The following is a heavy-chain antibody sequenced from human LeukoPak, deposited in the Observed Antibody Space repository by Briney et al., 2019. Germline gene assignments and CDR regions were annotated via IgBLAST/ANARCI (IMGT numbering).Heavy chain of an antibody. CDR3: ATLAPSITIFGVVHDY. CDR2: IRYDGSNK. J-gene: IGHJ4*02. V-gene: IGHV3-30*02. D-gene: IGHD3-3*01. Sequence: GGSLRLSCAASGFTFSSYEMNWVRQAPGKGLEWVEFIRYDGSNKYYADSVKGRFTISRDNSKNTLYLQMNSLRAEDTAVYYCATLAPSITIFGVVHDYWGQGTLVTVSS. CDR1: GFTFSSYE.